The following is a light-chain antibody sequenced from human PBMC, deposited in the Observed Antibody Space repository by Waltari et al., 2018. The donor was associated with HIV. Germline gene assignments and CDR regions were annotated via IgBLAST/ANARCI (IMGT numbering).Light chain of an antibody. CDR2: WAS. J-gene: IGKJ4*01. CDR1: QSVLYSSNNKNY. CDR3: QQYYSTPLT. V-gene: IGKV4-1*01. Sequence: DIVMTQSPDSLAVSLGERATINCKSSQSVLYSSNNKNYLAWYQQKPGQPPKLLIYWASTRESGVPDRFSGSGSGTDFTLTISSLQAEDVAVYYCQQYYSTPLTFGGGTTVE.